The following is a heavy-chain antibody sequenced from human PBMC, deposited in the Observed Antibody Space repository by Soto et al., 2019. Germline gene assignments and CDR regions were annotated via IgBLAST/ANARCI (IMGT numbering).Heavy chain of an antibody. J-gene: IGHJ4*02. D-gene: IGHD2-15*01. CDR2: INAGNGNT. CDR3: TRDILFDY. V-gene: IGHV1-3*05. CDR1: EYTFTNYA. Sequence: QVQLVQSGAEEKKPGASVKVSCKASEYTFTNYALHWVRQAPGQRLEWMGWINAGNGNTKYSQKFQGRVTITRDTSASTAYMELSSLRSEDTAVYYCTRDILFDYWGQGTLVTVSS.